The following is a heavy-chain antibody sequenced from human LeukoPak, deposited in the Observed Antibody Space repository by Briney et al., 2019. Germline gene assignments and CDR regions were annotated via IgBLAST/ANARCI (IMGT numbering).Heavy chain of an antibody. CDR1: GGSISSSSYY. D-gene: IGHD3-3*01. V-gene: IGHV4-39*01. CDR3: ARPPIFGVVNAKLGNWFDP. Sequence: TSETLSLTCTVSGGSISSSSYYWGWIRQPPGKGLEWIGSIYYSGSTYYNPSLKSRVTISVDTSKNQFSLKLSSVTAADTAVYYCARPPIFGVVNAKLGNWFDPWGQGILVTVSS. J-gene: IGHJ5*02. CDR2: IYYSGST.